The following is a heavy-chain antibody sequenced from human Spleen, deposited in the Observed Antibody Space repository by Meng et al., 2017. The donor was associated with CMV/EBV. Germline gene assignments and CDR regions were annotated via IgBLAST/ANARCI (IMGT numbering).Heavy chain of an antibody. V-gene: IGHV3-30*04. CDR1: GFTFSSYA. CDR2: ISYDGSNK. D-gene: IGHD1-26*01. Sequence: ASGFTFSSYAMHWVRQAPGKGLEWVAVISYDGSNKYYADSVKGRFTISRDNSKNTLYLQMNSLRAEDTAVYYCARGPYSGSYYLDYWGQGTLVTVSS. J-gene: IGHJ4*02. CDR3: ARGPYSGSYYLDY.